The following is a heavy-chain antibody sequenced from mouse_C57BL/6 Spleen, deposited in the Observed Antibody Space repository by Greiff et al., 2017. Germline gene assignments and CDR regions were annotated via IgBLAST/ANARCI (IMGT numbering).Heavy chain of an antibody. Sequence: EVQGVESGGGLVKPGGSLKLSCAASGFTFSSYAMSWVRQTPEKRLEWVATISDGGSYTYYPDNVKGRFTITRDNAKNNLYLQMSHLKSEDTAMDYCARAPHWDYWYFDVWGTGTTVTVSS. CDR3: ARAPHWDYWYFDV. D-gene: IGHD4-1*01. CDR2: ISDGGSYT. J-gene: IGHJ1*03. CDR1: GFTFSSYA. V-gene: IGHV5-4*01.